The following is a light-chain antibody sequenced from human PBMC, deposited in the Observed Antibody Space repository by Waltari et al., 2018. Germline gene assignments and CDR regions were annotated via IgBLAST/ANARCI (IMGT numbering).Light chain of an antibody. V-gene: IGLV1-44*01. J-gene: IGLJ2*01. CDR1: TSNIATNT. CDR3: AVWDDSLNGPV. CDR2: IND. Sequence: QSVLTQPPSVSATPGQTVTISCSGRTSNIATNTVNWYQHLPGTAPKLLIYINDQRPSGVPDRFSASKSGTSASLAISGLQSEDEAYYYCAVWDDSLNGPVFGGGTKLTAL.